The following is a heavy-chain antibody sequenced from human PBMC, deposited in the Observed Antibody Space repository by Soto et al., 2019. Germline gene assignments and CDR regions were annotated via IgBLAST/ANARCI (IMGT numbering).Heavy chain of an antibody. J-gene: IGHJ6*03. Sequence: GGSLRLSCAASGFTFSSYAMSGVRQAPGKGLEWFSAISGSGASTYYADSVKGRFTNSRDNSKNTLYLQMNSVRAEDTAVYYCAKDPNPKLVPGSYYYMDVWGKGTTVTVSS. CDR2: ISGSGAST. CDR1: GFTFSSYA. V-gene: IGHV3-23*01. D-gene: IGHD2-2*01. CDR3: AKDPNPKLVPGSYYYMDV.